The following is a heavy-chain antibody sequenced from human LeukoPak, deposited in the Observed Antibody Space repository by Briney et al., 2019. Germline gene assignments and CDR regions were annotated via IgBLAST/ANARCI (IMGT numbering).Heavy chain of an antibody. CDR1: GGSFSGYY. CDR2: ISHSGST. CDR3: ARADYLWFGVFGAFDI. J-gene: IGHJ3*02. V-gene: IGHV4-34*01. Sequence: SETLSLTCAVYGGSFSGYYWSWIRQPPGKGLEWNGEISHSGSTNYNPSLKSRVTISVDTSKNQFSLKLSSVTAADTAVYYCARADYLWFGVFGAFDIWGQGTMVTVST. D-gene: IGHD3-10*01.